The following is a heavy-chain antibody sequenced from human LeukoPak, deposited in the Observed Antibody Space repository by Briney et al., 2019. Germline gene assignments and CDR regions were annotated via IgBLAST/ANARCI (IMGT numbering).Heavy chain of an antibody. CDR1: GGSFSGYY. D-gene: IGHD3-10*01. CDR3: ARWYYGGGYMDV. V-gene: IGHV4-34*01. Sequence: MTSETLSLTCAVYGGSFSGYYWSWIRQPPGKGLEWIGEINHSGSTNYNPSLKSRVTISVDTSKNQFSLKLSSVTAADTAVYYCARWYYGGGYMDVWGKGTTVTVSS. CDR2: INHSGST. J-gene: IGHJ6*03.